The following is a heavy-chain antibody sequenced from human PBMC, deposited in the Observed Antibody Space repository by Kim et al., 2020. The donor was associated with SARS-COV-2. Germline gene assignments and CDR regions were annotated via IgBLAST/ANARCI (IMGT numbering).Heavy chain of an antibody. D-gene: IGHD3-10*01. Sequence: GGSLRLSCAASGFTFSSYGMHWVRQAPGKGLEWVAVISYDGSNKYYADSVKGRFTISRDNSKNTLYLQMNSLRAEDTAVYYCAKDGHYYGSGSYLGRGYYYYMDVWGKGTTVTVSS. CDR3: AKDGHYYGSGSYLGRGYYYYMDV. V-gene: IGHV3-30*18. J-gene: IGHJ6*03. CDR1: GFTFSSYG. CDR2: ISYDGSNK.